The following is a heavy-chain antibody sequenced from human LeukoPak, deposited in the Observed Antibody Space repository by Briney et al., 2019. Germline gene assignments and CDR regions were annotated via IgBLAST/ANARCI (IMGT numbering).Heavy chain of an antibody. CDR1: GFTFSSYS. Sequence: GSLRLSCAASGFTFSSYSMNWVRQAPGKGLEWIGYISYSGSTNYNPSLNSRVTISVDTSKNQFSLKLTSVTAADTAVYYCGRVFYSSNWNLFDPWGQGTLVTVSS. CDR3: GRVFYSSNWNLFDP. CDR2: ISYSGST. D-gene: IGHD6-13*01. J-gene: IGHJ5*02. V-gene: IGHV4-59*01.